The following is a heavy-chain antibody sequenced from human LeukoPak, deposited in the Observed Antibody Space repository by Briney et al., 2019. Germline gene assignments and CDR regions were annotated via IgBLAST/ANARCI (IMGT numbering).Heavy chain of an antibody. CDR3: ARVAYSGYDRNYFGY. CDR1: GGSISSGDYY. D-gene: IGHD5-12*01. Sequence: SQTLSLTCTVSGGSISSGDYYWSWIRQPPGKGLEWIGYIYYSGSTYYNPSLKSRVTISVDTSKNQFSLKLSSVTAADTAVYYCARVAYSGYDRNYFGYWGQGTLVTVSS. J-gene: IGHJ4*02. V-gene: IGHV4-30-4*08. CDR2: IYYSGST.